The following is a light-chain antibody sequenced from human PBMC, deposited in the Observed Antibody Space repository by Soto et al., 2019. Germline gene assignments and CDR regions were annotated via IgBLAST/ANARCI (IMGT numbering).Light chain of an antibody. J-gene: IGKJ3*01. Sequence: DIQMTQSPSALSASVGDRVTITCRGSQTIRSYLAWYQQKPGKAPKLLIHDASSLESGVPSRFSGSGSGTDFTLTISGLQPVDFATYYCQQYYYYSTFGPGTKVDI. CDR1: QTIRSY. CDR3: QQYYYYST. V-gene: IGKV1-5*01. CDR2: DAS.